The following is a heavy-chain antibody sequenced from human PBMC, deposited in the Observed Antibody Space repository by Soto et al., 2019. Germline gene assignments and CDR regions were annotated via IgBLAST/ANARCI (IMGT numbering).Heavy chain of an antibody. CDR1: GFTFSSYA. CDR3: AKVDGFMITFGEFPGGWFDP. Sequence: LSLTCAASGFTFSSYAMSWVRQAPGKGLEWVSAISGSGGSTYYADSVKGRFTISRDNSKNTLYLQMNSLRAEDTAVYYCAKVDGFMITFGEFPGGWFDPWGQGTLVTVSS. D-gene: IGHD3-16*01. V-gene: IGHV3-23*01. J-gene: IGHJ5*02. CDR2: ISGSGGST.